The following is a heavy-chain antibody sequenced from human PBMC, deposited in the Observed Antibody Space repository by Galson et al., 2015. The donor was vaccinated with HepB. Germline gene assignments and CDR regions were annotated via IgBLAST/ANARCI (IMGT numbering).Heavy chain of an antibody. V-gene: IGHV3-21*01. D-gene: IGHD5-18*01. CDR3: ARIDTAMVMGADY. CDR2: ISSSSSYI. CDR1: GFTFSSYS. J-gene: IGHJ4*02. Sequence: SLRLSCAASGFTFSSYSMNWVRQAPGKGLEWVSSISSSSSYIYYADSVKGRFTISRDNAKNSLYLQMNSLRAEDTAVYYCARIDTAMVMGADYWGQGTLVTVSS.